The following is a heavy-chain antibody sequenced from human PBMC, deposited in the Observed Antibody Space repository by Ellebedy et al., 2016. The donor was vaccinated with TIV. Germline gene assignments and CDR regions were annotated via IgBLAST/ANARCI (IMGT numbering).Heavy chain of an antibody. CDR2: ISYDGSNK. V-gene: IGHV3-30*03. J-gene: IGHJ4*02. CDR3: ARADITGTTPPDY. Sequence: GESLKISCAASGFTFSSYGMHWVRQAPGKGLEWVAVISYDGSNKYYADSVKGRFTISRDNSKNTLYLQMNSLRAEDTAVYYCARADITGTTPPDYWGQGTLVTVSS. D-gene: IGHD1-20*01. CDR1: GFTFSSYG.